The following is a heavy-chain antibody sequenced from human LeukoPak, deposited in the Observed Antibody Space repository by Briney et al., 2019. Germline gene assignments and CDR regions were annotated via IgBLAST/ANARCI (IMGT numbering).Heavy chain of an antibody. V-gene: IGHV3-20*04. CDR1: GFTFDDYA. CDR2: INWNGDDT. D-gene: IGHD1-26*01. CDR3: ARVMVGATLDY. J-gene: IGHJ4*02. Sequence: RAGGSLRLSCAASGFTFDDYAMNWVRQAPGKGLEWVSGINWNGDDTAYAGSVRDRFTISRDNAKNSLYLQMNSLRAEDTALYYCARVMVGATLDYWGQGTLVTVSS.